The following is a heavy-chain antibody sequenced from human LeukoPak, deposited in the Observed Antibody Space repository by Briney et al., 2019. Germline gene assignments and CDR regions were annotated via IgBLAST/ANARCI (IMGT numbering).Heavy chain of an antibody. CDR2: INPNSGGT. D-gene: IGHD3-10*01. Sequence: AASVKVSCKASGYTFTGYYMHWVRQAPGQGLEWMGWINPNSGGTNYAQKFQGRVTMTRDTSISTAYMELSRLRSDDTAVYYCARMYYYGSGNIDYWGQGTLVTVSS. V-gene: IGHV1-2*02. CDR1: GYTFTGYY. J-gene: IGHJ4*02. CDR3: ARMYYYGSGNIDY.